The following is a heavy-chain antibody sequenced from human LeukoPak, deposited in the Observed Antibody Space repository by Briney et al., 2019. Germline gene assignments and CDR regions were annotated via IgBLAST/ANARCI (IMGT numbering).Heavy chain of an antibody. V-gene: IGHV1-2*02. J-gene: IGHJ6*03. CDR1: GYTFTGYY. CDR2: INPNSGGT. D-gene: IGHD1-26*01. Sequence: ASVKVSCKASGYTFTGYYMHWVRQAPGQGLEWMGWINPNSGGTKYAQKFQGRVTMTRDTSINTAYMDLRSLRSDDTAVYYCARASGHYYYYYMDVWAKGTTVTISS. CDR3: ARASGHYYYYYMDV.